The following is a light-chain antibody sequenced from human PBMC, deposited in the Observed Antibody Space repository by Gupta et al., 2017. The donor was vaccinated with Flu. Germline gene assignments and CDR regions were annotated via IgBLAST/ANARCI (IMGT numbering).Light chain of an antibody. Sequence: ERATLSCRASQSVSSSYLAWYQQKPGQAPRLLIYAASIRATGIPDRFSGSGSGTDFTLTISRLEPEDFAVYYCQQYGSSSFTFGPGTKVDIK. CDR3: QQYGSSSFT. CDR1: QSVSSSY. J-gene: IGKJ3*01. CDR2: AAS. V-gene: IGKV3-20*01.